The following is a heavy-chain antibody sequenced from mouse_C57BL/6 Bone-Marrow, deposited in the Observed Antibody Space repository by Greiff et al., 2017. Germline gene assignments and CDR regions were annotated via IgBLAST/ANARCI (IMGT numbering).Heavy chain of an antibody. CDR3: ARDRNWDEYYFDD. J-gene: IGHJ2*01. Sequence: EVKLVESGGGLVKPGGSLKLSCAASGFTFSSYAMSWVRQTPEKRLEWVATISDGGSYTYYPDNVKGRFTIARDNAKNNLYLQMSHLKSEDTAMYDCARDRNWDEYYFDDWGQGTTLTVSS. CDR2: ISDGGSYT. V-gene: IGHV5-4*01. CDR1: GFTFSSYA. D-gene: IGHD4-1*01.